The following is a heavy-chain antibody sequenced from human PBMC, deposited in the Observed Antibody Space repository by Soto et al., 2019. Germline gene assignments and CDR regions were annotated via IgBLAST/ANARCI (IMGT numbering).Heavy chain of an antibody. CDR3: AKRPMIVVVPDAFDI. D-gene: IGHD3-22*01. CDR1: GFTFSSDA. J-gene: IGHJ3*02. Sequence: LXLSFAASGFTFSSDAMSWVRQAPGKGLEWVSAISGSGGSTYYADSVKGRFTISRDNSKNTLYMQMNSLRAEDTAVYYCAKRPMIVVVPDAFDIWGQGTMVTVS. V-gene: IGHV3-23*01. CDR2: ISGSGGST.